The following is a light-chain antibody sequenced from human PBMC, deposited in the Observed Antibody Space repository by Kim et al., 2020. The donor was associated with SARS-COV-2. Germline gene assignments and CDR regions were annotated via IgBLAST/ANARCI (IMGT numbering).Light chain of an antibody. CDR1: QSVRSNF. J-gene: IGKJ2*01. CDR2: GVS. V-gene: IGKV3-20*01. Sequence: PGEGATLSCRASQSVRSNFLAWYQQKPGQAPRLLIYGVSTRATGIPDRFSGSGSGTDFTLTISRLEPEDFAVYYCQQYDNSPKYTFGQGTKLEI. CDR3: QQYDNSPKYT.